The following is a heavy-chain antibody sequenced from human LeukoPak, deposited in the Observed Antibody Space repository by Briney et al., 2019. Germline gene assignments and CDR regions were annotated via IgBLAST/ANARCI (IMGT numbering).Heavy chain of an antibody. V-gene: IGHV1-2*02. CDR1: GYTFTGYY. Sequence: EASVKVSCKASGYTFTGYYMHWVRQAPGQGLEWMGWINPNSGGTNYAQKFQGRVTMTRDTSISTAYMELSRLRSDDTAVYYCARGMDTAMVPMFDYWGQGTLVTVSS. CDR3: ARGMDTAMVPMFDY. CDR2: INPNSGGT. J-gene: IGHJ4*02. D-gene: IGHD5-18*01.